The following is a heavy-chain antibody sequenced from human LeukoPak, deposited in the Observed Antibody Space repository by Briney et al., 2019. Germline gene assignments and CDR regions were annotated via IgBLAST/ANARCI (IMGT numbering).Heavy chain of an antibody. D-gene: IGHD4-23*01. J-gene: IGHJ4*02. CDR1: GGTFSSYA. Sequence: SVKVSCKASGGTFSSYAISWVRQAPGQGLEWMGGIIPIFGTANYAQKFQGSVTITTDESTSTAYMELRSLRSEDTAVYYCARGAYGGNSYYFDYWGQGTLVTVSS. V-gene: IGHV1-69*05. CDR3: ARGAYGGNSYYFDY. CDR2: IIPIFGTA.